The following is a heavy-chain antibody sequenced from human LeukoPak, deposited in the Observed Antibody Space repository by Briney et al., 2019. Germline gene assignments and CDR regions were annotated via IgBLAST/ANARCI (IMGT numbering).Heavy chain of an antibody. Sequence: GASVKVSCKASGYTFTSYGISWVRQAPGQGLEWMGGIIPIFGTPNYAQKFQGRVTITADESTSTAYMELSSLRSEDTAVYYCARAARYCSDGNCYSLDYWGQGTLVTVSS. CDR3: ARAARYCSDGNCYSLDY. CDR1: GYTFTSYG. V-gene: IGHV1-69*13. J-gene: IGHJ4*02. D-gene: IGHD2-15*01. CDR2: IIPIFGTP.